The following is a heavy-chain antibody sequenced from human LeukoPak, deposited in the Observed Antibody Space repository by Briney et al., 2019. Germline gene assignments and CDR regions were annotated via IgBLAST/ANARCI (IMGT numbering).Heavy chain of an antibody. J-gene: IGHJ5*02. CDR3: ARVTVRGYSSSHNWFDP. CDR1: GYTFTGYY. Sequence: ASVKVSCKASGYTFTGYYMHWVRQAPGQGLEWMGWVNPNSGGTNYAQKFQGRVTMTRDTSISTAYMELSRLRSDDTAVYYCARVTVRGYSSSHNWFDPWGQGTLVTVSS. CDR2: VNPNSGGT. V-gene: IGHV1-2*02. D-gene: IGHD6-13*01.